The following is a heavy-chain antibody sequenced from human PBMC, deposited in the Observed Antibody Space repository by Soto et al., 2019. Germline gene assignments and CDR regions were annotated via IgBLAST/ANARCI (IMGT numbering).Heavy chain of an antibody. CDR2: ITGNGHNT. J-gene: IGHJ4*02. CDR3: ASHQGIYKYYFDY. CDR1: GFIVSNNY. D-gene: IGHD1-1*01. Sequence: GGSLRLSCAASGFIVSNNYMSWVRQAPGKGLEWVSGITGNGHNTYYAESVKGRFTISRDNSKNTLYLQMDSLRAEDAAEYYCASHQGIYKYYFDYWGQGTLVTVSS. V-gene: IGHV3-23*01.